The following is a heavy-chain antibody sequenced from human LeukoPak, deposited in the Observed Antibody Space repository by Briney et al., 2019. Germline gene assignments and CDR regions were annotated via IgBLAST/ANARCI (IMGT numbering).Heavy chain of an antibody. CDR3: ARRRTYYYDSSGALDV. CDR1: GGSISSYY. Sequence: SETLSLTCTVSGGSISSYYWSWIRQPPGKGLEWIGYIYYSGSTNYNPPLKSRVTISVDTSKNQFSLKLSSVTAADTAVYYCARRRTYYYDSSGALDVWGQGTTVTVSS. J-gene: IGHJ6*02. V-gene: IGHV4-59*08. CDR2: IYYSGST. D-gene: IGHD3-22*01.